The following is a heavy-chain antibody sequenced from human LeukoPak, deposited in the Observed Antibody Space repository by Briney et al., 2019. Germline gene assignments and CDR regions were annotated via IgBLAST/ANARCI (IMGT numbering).Heavy chain of an antibody. CDR1: GFTFSSYE. CDR3: ATNLIGAGEYFQQ. Sequence: GGSLRLSCAASGFTFSSYEMNWVRQAPGKGLQGVSYISSGGDIMHYADSVKGRFTSPRDNAKNSGYLEMNSLGAEDTAVYYCATNLIGAGEYFQQWGQGTLVTVSS. CDR2: ISSGGDIM. D-gene: IGHD2/OR15-2a*01. V-gene: IGHV3-48*03. J-gene: IGHJ1*01.